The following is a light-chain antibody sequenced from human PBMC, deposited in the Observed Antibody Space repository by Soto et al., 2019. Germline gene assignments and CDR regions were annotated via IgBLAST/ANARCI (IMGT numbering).Light chain of an antibody. V-gene: IGKV1-33*01. CDR1: QDISNY. Sequence: DIQMTQSPSSLSASVGDRVTITCQASQDISNYLNWYQQKPGKAPKLLIYDASNLETGVPSRFSGSGSATHFTFTISSLQPEDIATYFCQQYDNLPLTFGGGTTVEI. J-gene: IGKJ4*01. CDR3: QQYDNLPLT. CDR2: DAS.